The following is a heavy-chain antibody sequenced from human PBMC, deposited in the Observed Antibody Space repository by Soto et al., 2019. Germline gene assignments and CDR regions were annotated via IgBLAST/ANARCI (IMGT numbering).Heavy chain of an antibody. CDR3: ARTSMDIVGATSYFSY. CDR1: GYTFTSYG. CDR2: ISAYNGNT. Sequence: QVQLVQSGAEVKKPGASVKVSCKASGYTFTSYGISWVRQAPGQGLEWMGWISAYNGNTNYAQKLPGRVTLTTDTPPSTAYMELRSLRSDDTAVYYCARTSMDIVGATSYFSYWGQGTLVTVAS. V-gene: IGHV1-18*01. J-gene: IGHJ4*02. D-gene: IGHD1-26*01.